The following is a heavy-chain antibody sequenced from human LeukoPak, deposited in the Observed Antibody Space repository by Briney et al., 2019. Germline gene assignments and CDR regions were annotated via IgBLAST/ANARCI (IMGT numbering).Heavy chain of an antibody. CDR2: ISAYNGNT. CDR1: GYTFTSYG. D-gene: IGHD6-6*01. J-gene: IGHJ6*02. V-gene: IGHV1-18*01. CDR3: ARGLWQLVADYYYYGMDV. Sequence: GASVKVSCKASGYTFTSYGISWVRQAPGQGLEWMGWISAYNGNTNYAQKLQGRVTMTTDTSTSTTYMELSSLRSEDTAVYYCARGLWQLVADYYYYGMDVWGQGTTVTVSS.